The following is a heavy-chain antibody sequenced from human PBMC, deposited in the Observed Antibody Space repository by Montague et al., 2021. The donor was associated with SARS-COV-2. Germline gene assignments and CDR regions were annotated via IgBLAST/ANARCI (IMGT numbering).Heavy chain of an antibody. CDR3: ARVPPDYYDSSGYYSGAFDI. J-gene: IGHJ3*02. D-gene: IGHD3-22*01. CDR2: IYTSGST. CDR1: GGSISSGSYY. Sequence: TLSLTCTVSGGSISSGSYYWSWIRQPAGKGLEWIGRIYTSGSTNYNPSLKSRVTISVDTSKNQFSLKLSSATAADTAVYYCARVPPDYYDSSGYYSGAFDIWGQGTMVTVSS. V-gene: IGHV4-61*02.